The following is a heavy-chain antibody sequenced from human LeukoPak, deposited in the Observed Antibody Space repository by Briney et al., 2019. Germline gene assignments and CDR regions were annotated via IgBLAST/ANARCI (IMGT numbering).Heavy chain of an antibody. CDR2: ISYDGSNK. CDR1: GFTFSSYA. V-gene: IGHV3-30-3*01. D-gene: IGHD6-13*01. Sequence: GGSLRLSCAASGFTFSSYAMHWVRQAPGKGLEWVAVISYDGSNKYYADSVKGRFTISRDNAKNSLYLQMNSLRAEDTAVYYCARDRIAAATDYWGQGTLVTVSS. CDR3: ARDRIAAATDY. J-gene: IGHJ4*02.